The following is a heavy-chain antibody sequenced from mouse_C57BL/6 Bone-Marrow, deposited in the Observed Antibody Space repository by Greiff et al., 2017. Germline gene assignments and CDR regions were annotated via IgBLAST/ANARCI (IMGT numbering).Heavy chain of an antibody. D-gene: IGHD2-3*01. CDR3: AREGYDYVDY. Sequence: QVQLQQPGAELVMPGASVKLSWKASGYTFTSYWMHWVKQRPGQGLEWIGEIDPSDSYTNYNQKFKGKSTLTVDKSSSTAYMQLSSLTSEDSAVYYCAREGYDYVDYWGQGTTLTVSS. CDR2: IDPSDSYT. J-gene: IGHJ2*01. CDR1: GYTFTSYW. V-gene: IGHV1-69*01.